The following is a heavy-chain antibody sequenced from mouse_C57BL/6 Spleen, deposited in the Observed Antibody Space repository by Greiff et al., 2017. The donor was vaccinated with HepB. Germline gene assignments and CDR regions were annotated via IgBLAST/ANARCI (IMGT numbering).Heavy chain of an antibody. Sequence: QVQLKESGPELVKPGASVKISCKASGYAFSSSWMNWVKQRPGKGLEWIGRIYPGDGDTNYNGKFKGKATLTADKSSSTAYMQLSSLTSEDSAVYFCARSPFYYLTFYAMDYWGQGTSVTVSS. CDR3: ARSPFYYLTFYAMDY. J-gene: IGHJ4*01. V-gene: IGHV1-82*01. CDR1: GYAFSSSW. D-gene: IGHD1-1*01. CDR2: IYPGDGDT.